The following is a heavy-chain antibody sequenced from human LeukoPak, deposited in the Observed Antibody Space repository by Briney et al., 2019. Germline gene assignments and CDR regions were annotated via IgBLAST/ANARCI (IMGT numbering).Heavy chain of an antibody. CDR2: IYYSGST. Sequence: PSETLSLTCTVSGGSISSYYWSWIRQPPGKGLEWIGYIYYSGSTNYNPSLKSRVTISVDTSKNQFSLKLSSVTAADTAVYYCASFWSGYAQGPRYYYMDVCGKVTTVTVSS. CDR3: ASFWSGYAQGPRYYYMDV. CDR1: GGSISSYY. V-gene: IGHV4-59*01. D-gene: IGHD3-3*01. J-gene: IGHJ6*03.